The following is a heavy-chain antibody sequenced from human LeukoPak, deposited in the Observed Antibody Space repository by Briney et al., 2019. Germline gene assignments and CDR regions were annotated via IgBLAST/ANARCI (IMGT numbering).Heavy chain of an antibody. CDR3: ARGRGYCSSTSCYPWFDP. J-gene: IGHJ5*02. Sequence: PSETLSPTCAVYGGSFSGYYWSWIRQPPGKGLEWIGEINHSGSTNYNPSLKCRVTISVDTSKNQFSLKLSSVTAADTAVYYCARGRGYCSSTSCYPWFDPWGQGTLVTASS. CDR1: GGSFSGYY. CDR2: INHSGST. D-gene: IGHD2-2*01. V-gene: IGHV4-34*01.